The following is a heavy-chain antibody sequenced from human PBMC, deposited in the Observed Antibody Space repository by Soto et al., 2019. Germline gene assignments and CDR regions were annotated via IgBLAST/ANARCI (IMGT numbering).Heavy chain of an antibody. CDR1: GGTFSSYA. CDR3: ARATTIFGVAAYGMDV. J-gene: IGHJ6*02. V-gene: IGHV1-69*13. CDR2: IIPILGTA. D-gene: IGHD3-3*01. Sequence: ASVKVSCKASGGTFSSYAISWVRQAPGQGLEWMGGIIPILGTANYAQKFQGRVTITADESTSTAYMELSSLRSEDTAVYYCARATTIFGVAAYGMDVWGQGTTVTVSS.